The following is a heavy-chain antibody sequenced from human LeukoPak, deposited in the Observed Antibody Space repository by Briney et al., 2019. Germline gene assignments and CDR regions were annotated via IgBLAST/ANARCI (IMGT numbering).Heavy chain of an antibody. CDR2: IKQEGSEK. D-gene: IGHD2-21*02. V-gene: IGHV3-7*01. CDR1: GFTFSTYW. CDR3: ARGGGDWESPFDY. J-gene: IGHJ4*02. Sequence: GGSLRLSCAASGFTFSTYWMSWVRQAPGKGLEWVANIKQEGSEKYYVDSVRGRFTISRDNAKNSLYLQMNSLRAEDTAVYYCARGGGDWESPFDYWGQGTLVTVSS.